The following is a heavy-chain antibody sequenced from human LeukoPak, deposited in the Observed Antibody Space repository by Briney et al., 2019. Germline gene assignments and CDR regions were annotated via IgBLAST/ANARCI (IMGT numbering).Heavy chain of an antibody. Sequence: PGGSLRLSCAASGFTFSSYSMNWVRQAPGKGLEWVSYISSSSSTIYYADSVKGRFTISRDNAKNSLYLQMNSLRAEDTAVYYCAKVMSRSSSWYRPPNSFDRPNWFDPWGQGTLVTVSS. D-gene: IGHD6-13*01. CDR1: GFTFSSYS. CDR3: AKVMSRSSSWYRPPNSFDRPNWFDP. V-gene: IGHV3-48*01. J-gene: IGHJ5*02. CDR2: ISSSSSTI.